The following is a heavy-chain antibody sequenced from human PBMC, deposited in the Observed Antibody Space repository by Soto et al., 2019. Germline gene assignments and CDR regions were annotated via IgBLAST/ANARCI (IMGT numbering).Heavy chain of an antibody. D-gene: IGHD3-3*01. CDR2: INHSGIT. J-gene: IGHJ6*02. CDR1: GGSFSDYY. CDR3: ARGRLEWLLLGYGVDV. Sequence: SETLSLTCAVYGGSFSDYYGTWIRRSPGKGLEWIGEINHSGITYYNPSLKSRVSISVDTSKNQFSLELRSVTAADTAMYYCARGRLEWLLLGYGVDVWGQGTPVTVSS. V-gene: IGHV4-34*01.